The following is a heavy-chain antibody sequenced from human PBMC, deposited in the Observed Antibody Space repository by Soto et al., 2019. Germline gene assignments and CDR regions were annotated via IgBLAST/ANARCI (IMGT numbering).Heavy chain of an antibody. J-gene: IGHJ4*02. CDR3: ARDVLATYYYDSSGYYPFDY. CDR1: GFTFSDYY. V-gene: IGHV3-11*06. D-gene: IGHD3-22*01. Sequence: QVQLVESGGGLVKPGGSLRLSCAASGFTFSDYYMSWIRQAPGKGLEWVSYISSSSSYTNYADSVKGRFTISRDNAKNSLYLQMNSLRAEDTAVYYCARDVLATYYYDSSGYYPFDYWGQGTLVTVSS. CDR2: ISSSSSYT.